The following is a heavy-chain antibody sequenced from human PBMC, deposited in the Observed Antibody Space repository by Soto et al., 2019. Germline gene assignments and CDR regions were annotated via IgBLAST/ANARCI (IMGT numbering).Heavy chain of an antibody. CDR3: ARGRAAAGNTFDY. J-gene: IGHJ4*02. Sequence: SETLCITCTFSDGSISSGGYDWSWIRQHPGKGLEWIGYIYYSGSTYYNPSLKSRVTISVDTSKNQFSLKLSSVTAADTAVYYCARGRAAAGNTFDYWGQGTMVTVSS. CDR1: DGSISSGGYD. D-gene: IGHD6-25*01. V-gene: IGHV4-31*03. CDR2: IYYSGST.